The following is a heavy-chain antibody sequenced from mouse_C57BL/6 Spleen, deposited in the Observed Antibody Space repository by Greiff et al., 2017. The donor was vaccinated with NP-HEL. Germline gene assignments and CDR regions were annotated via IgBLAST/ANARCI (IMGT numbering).Heavy chain of an antibody. CDR2: INYDGSST. D-gene: IGHD2-3*01. CDR1: GFTFSDYY. Sequence: EVKVEESEGGLVQPGSSMKLSCTASGFTFSDYYMAWVRQVPEKGLEWVANINYDGSSTYYLDSLKSRFIISRDNAKNILYLQMSSLKSEDTATYYCARVYDGYYVWFACWGQGTLVTVSA. J-gene: IGHJ3*01. CDR3: ARVYDGYYVWFAC. V-gene: IGHV5-16*01.